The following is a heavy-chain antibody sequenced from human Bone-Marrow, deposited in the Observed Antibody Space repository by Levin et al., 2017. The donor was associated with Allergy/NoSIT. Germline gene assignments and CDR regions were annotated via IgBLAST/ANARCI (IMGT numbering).Heavy chain of an antibody. V-gene: IGHV3-21*01. CDR1: GFTFSSYS. CDR3: ARGTSRGHFDY. D-gene: IGHD1-14*01. CDR2: ISSSSSYI. Sequence: GGSLRLSCAASGFTFSSYSMNWVRQAPGKGLEWVSSISSSSSYIYYADSVKGRFTISRDNAKNSLYLQMNSLRAEDTAVYYCARGTSRGHFDYWGQGTLVTVSS. J-gene: IGHJ4*02.